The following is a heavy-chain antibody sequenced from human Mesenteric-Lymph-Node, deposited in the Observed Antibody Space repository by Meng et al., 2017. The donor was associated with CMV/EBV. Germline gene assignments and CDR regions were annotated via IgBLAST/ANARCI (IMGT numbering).Heavy chain of an antibody. J-gene: IGHJ4*02. CDR3: ARDGRDSNPDY. V-gene: IGHV3-48*04. CDR1: GFTFSSYA. CDR2: ISSSSSTI. Sequence: GGSLRLSCAASGFTFSSYAMSWVRQAPGKGLEWVSYISSSSSTIYYADSVKGRFTISRDNAKNSLYLQMNSLRAEDTAVYRCARDGRDSNPDYWGQGTLVTVSS. D-gene: IGHD4-11*01.